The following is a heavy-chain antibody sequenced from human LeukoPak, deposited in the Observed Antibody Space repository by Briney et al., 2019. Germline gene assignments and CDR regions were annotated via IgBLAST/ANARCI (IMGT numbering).Heavy chain of an antibody. CDR3: ARARGDGYSPFDY. CDR1: GYTFTGYY. CDR2: INPNSGGT. J-gene: IGHJ4*02. Sequence: ASVKVSCKASGYTFTGYYMHLVRQAPGQGLEWMGWINPNSGGTNYAQKFQGRVTMTRDTSISTAYMELSRLRSDDTAVYYCARARGDGYSPFDYWGQGTLVTVSS. V-gene: IGHV1-2*02. D-gene: IGHD5-24*01.